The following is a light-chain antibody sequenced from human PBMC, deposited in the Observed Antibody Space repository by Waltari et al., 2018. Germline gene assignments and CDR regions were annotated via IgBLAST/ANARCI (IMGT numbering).Light chain of an antibody. Sequence: QSVLTPPPSLSGAPGQRVTIYCTGSSSNIGAGYRVPCYQQFPGTAPKLLMYDNTNRPSGVPARFSGSKSGTSASLAITGLQAEDEADYYCQSYDSSLRGFYVFGTGTKVTV. J-gene: IGLJ1*01. V-gene: IGLV1-40*01. CDR1: SSNIGAGYR. CDR2: DNT. CDR3: QSYDSSLRGFYV.